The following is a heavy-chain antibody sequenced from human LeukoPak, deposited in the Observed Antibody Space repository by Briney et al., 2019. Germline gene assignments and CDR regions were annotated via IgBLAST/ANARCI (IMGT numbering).Heavy chain of an antibody. Sequence: SETLSLTCAVSGFSISSGYYWGWIRQPPGEGLEWIGTIYHSGSTYYNPSLRSRVTISIDTSKNQFSLKLSSVTVADTAVYFCARHPGYSFGQNYQYYYLDVWGKGTTVTVSS. CDR2: IYHSGST. CDR3: ARHPGYSFGQNYQYYYLDV. V-gene: IGHV4-38-2*01. D-gene: IGHD5-18*01. CDR1: GFSISSGYY. J-gene: IGHJ6*03.